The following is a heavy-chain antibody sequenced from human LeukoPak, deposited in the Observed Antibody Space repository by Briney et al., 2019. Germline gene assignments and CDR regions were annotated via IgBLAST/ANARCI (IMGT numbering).Heavy chain of an antibody. Sequence: PGGSLRLSCAASGFTFSSYWMSWIRQPAGKGLEWIGRIYTSGSTNYNPSLKSRVTMSVDTSKNQFSLKLSSVTAADTAVYYCARHGAGGFDYWGQGTLVTVSS. V-gene: IGHV4-4*07. CDR1: GFTFSSYW. J-gene: IGHJ4*02. CDR3: ARHGAGGFDY. CDR2: IYTSGST. D-gene: IGHD2-8*02.